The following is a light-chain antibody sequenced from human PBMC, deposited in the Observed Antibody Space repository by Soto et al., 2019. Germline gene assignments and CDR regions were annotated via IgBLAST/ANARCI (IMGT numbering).Light chain of an antibody. V-gene: IGLV1-44*01. CDR2: SNN. CDR3: AAWDDSLNGWV. Sequence: QSVLTQPPSASGTPGQRVTISCSGSSSNIGSNNLNWYQQLPGTAPKLLIYSNNQRPSGVPERFSGSKSGTSASLAISGLQSEDEADYYCAAWDDSLNGWVFGGGTKLTVL. CDR1: SSNIGSNN. J-gene: IGLJ3*02.